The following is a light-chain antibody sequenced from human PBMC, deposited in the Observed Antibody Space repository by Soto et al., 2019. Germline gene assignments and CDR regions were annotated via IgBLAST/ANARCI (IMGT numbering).Light chain of an antibody. V-gene: IGLV1-44*01. J-gene: IGLJ3*02. CDR2: TNN. CDR3: QSYDSGLSGSV. Sequence: QSVLTQPPLASGTPGQRVTISCSGSSSSIGSYSVNWYQQLPGTAPKVLIYTNNQRPSGVPDRFSGSKSGSSASLAISGLQSEDEAHYYCQSYDSGLSGSVFGGGTKLTVL. CDR1: SSSIGSYS.